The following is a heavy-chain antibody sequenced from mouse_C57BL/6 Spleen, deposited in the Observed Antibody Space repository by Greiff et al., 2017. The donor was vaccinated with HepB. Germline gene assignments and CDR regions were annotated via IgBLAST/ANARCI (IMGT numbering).Heavy chain of an antibody. Sequence: EVQLQQSGAELVRPGASVKLSCTASGFNIKDDYMHWVKQRPEQGLEWIGWIDPENGDTEYASKFQGKATITADTSSNTAYLQLSSLTSEDTAVYYGTTTNYPAYWGQGTTLTVSS. CDR1: GFNIKDDY. J-gene: IGHJ2*01. CDR3: TTTNYPAY. D-gene: IGHD2-1*01. V-gene: IGHV14-4*01. CDR2: IDPENGDT.